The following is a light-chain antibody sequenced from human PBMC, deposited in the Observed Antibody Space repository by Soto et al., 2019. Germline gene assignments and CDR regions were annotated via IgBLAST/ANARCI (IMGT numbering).Light chain of an antibody. CDR1: QSVSSSY. CDR2: GAS. J-gene: IGKJ1*01. CDR3: QKYGSSHKT. Sequence: EIVLTQSPGTLSLSPGERATLSCRASQSVSSSYLAWYQQKPGQAPKLLIYGASGKATGIPDMFSGSGSGTDFTLTICRLEPEDFAVYYCQKYGSSHKTFGQGTKVEIK. V-gene: IGKV3-20*01.